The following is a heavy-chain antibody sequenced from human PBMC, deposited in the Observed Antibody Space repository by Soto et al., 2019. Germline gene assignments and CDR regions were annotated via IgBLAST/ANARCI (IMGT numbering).Heavy chain of an antibody. CDR3: ARDFGHDAFDI. J-gene: IGHJ3*02. Sequence: SGGSLRLSCAASGFTVSINYMTWVRQAPGKGLEWVSVIYSGGSTYYADSVKGRFTISRDNSKNTLYLQMNSLRAEDTAVYYCARDFGHDAFDIWGQGTMVTVSS. CDR1: GFTVSINY. V-gene: IGHV3-66*01. D-gene: IGHD3-3*01. CDR2: IYSGGST.